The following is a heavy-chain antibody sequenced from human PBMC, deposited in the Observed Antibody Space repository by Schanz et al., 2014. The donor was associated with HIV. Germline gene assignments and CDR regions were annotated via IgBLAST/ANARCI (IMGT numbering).Heavy chain of an antibody. CDR3: AKVGRIYSTTWIDY. CDR1: GITFSSSG. CDR2: MWYDESHK. Sequence: QVQLVESGGGVVQPGRSLRLSCAASGITFSSSGMHWVRQAPGKGLEWVAAMWYDESHKGYADSVKGRFTISRDNSKNTLYLQMNSLRREDTAVYYCAKVGRIYSTTWIDYWGQGTLVTVSS. D-gene: IGHD2-2*01. V-gene: IGHV3-33*06. J-gene: IGHJ4*02.